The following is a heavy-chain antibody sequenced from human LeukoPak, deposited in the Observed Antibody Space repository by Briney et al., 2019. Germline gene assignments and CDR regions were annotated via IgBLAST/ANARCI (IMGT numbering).Heavy chain of an antibody. V-gene: IGHV1-69*13. D-gene: IGHD2-8*01. CDR1: GGTFSSYA. Sequence: GASVKVSGKASGGTFSSYAISWVRQAPGQGLEWMGGIIPIFGTANYAQKFQGRVTITADESTSTAYMELSSLRSEDTAVYYCARGDCTNGVCFDYWGQGTLVTVSS. CDR2: IIPIFGTA. CDR3: ARGDCTNGVCFDY. J-gene: IGHJ4*02.